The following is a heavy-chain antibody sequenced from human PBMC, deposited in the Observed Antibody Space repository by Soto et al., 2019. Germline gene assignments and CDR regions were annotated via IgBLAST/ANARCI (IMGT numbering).Heavy chain of an antibody. J-gene: IGHJ6*02. CDR2: MNPNSGNT. CDR3: ARILRGNFLTGYAPYYYYYGMDV. CDR1: GYTFTSYD. Sequence: ASVKVSCKASGYTFTSYDINWVRQATGQGLEWMGWMNPNSGNTGYAQKFQGRVTMTRNTSISTAYMELSSLRSEDTAVYYCARILRGNFLTGYAPYYYYYGMDVWGQGTTVTAP. V-gene: IGHV1-8*01. D-gene: IGHD3-9*01.